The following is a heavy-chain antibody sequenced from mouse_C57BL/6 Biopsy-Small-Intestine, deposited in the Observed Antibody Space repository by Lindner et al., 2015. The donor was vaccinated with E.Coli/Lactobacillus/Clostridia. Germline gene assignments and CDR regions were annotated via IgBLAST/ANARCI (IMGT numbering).Heavy chain of an antibody. CDR3: ARSKASGVYGFDY. CDR1: AYSFSAYF. D-gene: IGHD1-2*01. CDR2: INPYNGDT. V-gene: IGHV1-20*01. J-gene: IGHJ2*01. Sequence: VQLQESGPELIKPGASVKMSCKASAYSFSAYFMNWLKQSHGKSLEWIGRINPYNGDTFYNQKFQGKATLTVDKTSNSVHMELRSLTSEDSTFYYCARSKASGVYGFDYWGQGTTLTVSS.